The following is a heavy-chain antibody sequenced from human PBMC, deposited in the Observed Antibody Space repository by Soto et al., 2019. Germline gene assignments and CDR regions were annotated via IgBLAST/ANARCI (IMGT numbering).Heavy chain of an antibody. V-gene: IGHV3-15*01. CDR1: GFSISDSW. J-gene: IGHJ6*02. CDR2: IKSKTDGGTT. CDR3: ARDGKDIVLMVYAIRYYYYGMDV. Sequence: GGSLRLSCAASGFSISDSWMSWVRQAPGKGLEWVARIKSKTDGGTTDYAAPVTGRFTISRDDSKNTLSLQMNSLRAEDTAVYYCARDGKDIVLMVYAIRYYYYGMDVWGQGTTVTVSS. D-gene: IGHD2-8*01.